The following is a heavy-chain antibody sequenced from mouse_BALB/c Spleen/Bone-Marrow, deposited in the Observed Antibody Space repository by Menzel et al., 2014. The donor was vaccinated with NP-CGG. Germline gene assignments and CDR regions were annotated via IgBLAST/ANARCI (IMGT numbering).Heavy chain of an antibody. Sequence: DVKLVESGGDLVKPGGSLKLSCVASGFTFSSYGMSWVRQTPDKRLEWVATISSGGSSTYYPASVKGRFTISRDNAKSTLYLQMISLNSEDTAMYYCTRRPLQANSYFDCWGQGTTLTVSS. CDR1: GFTFSSYG. D-gene: IGHD3-2*02. J-gene: IGHJ2*01. CDR2: ISSGGSST. CDR3: TRRPLQANSYFDC. V-gene: IGHV5-6*02.